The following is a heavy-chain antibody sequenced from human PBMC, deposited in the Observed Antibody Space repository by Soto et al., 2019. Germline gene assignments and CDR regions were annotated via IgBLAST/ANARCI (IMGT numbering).Heavy chain of an antibody. D-gene: IGHD2-2*01. CDR1: GGSISSSSYY. Sequence: PSETLSLTCTVSGGSISSSSYYWGWLRQPPGKGLEWIGSIYYSGSTYYNPSLKSRVTISVDTSKNQFSLKLSSVTAADTAVYYCTVIVVVPAAIRKDYYYYMDVWGKGTTVTVSS. J-gene: IGHJ6*03. CDR2: IYYSGST. CDR3: TVIVVVPAAIRKDYYYYMDV. V-gene: IGHV4-39*01.